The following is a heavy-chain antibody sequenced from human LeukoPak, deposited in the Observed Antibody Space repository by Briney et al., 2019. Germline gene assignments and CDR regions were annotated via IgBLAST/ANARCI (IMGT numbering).Heavy chain of an antibody. V-gene: IGHV4-4*09. Sequence: SETLSLTCTVSGGSISSYYWSWIRQPPGKGLEWIGYIYTSGSTNYNPSLKSRVTISVDTSKNQFSLKLSSVTAAYTAVYYCARHGVVAATHFDYWGQGTLVTVSS. J-gene: IGHJ4*02. CDR2: IYTSGST. CDR1: GGSISSYY. D-gene: IGHD2-15*01. CDR3: ARHGVVAATHFDY.